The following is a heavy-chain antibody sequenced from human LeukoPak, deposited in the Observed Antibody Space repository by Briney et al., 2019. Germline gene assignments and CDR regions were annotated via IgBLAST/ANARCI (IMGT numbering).Heavy chain of an antibody. CDR2: IYSGGST. D-gene: IGHD3-22*01. CDR3: AKDQPRSSMIVVVPTPYYFDY. V-gene: IGHV3-53*01. Sequence: GGSLRLSCAASGFTVSSNYMSWVRQAPGKGLEWVSVIYSGGSTYYADSVKGRFTISRDNSKNTLYLQMNSLRAEDTAVYYCAKDQPRSSMIVVVPTPYYFDYWGQGTLVTVSS. CDR1: GFTVSSNY. J-gene: IGHJ4*02.